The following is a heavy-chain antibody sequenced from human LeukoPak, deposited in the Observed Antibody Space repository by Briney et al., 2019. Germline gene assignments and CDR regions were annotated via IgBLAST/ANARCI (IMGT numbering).Heavy chain of an antibody. CDR2: INPNSGGT. CDR1: GYTFTGYY. CDR3: ARVDPASLAVHY. Sequence: ASVKVSCKASGYTFTGYYLNWVRQAPGQGLEWMGRINPNSGGTNCGRKFQGRVTMTRDTSISTAYMELSSLTFDDTAVYYCARVDPASLAVHYWGQGTLVTVSA. J-gene: IGHJ4*02. D-gene: IGHD6-19*01. V-gene: IGHV1-2*02.